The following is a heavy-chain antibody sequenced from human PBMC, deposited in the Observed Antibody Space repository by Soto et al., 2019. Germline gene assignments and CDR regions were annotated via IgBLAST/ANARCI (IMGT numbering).Heavy chain of an antibody. J-gene: IGHJ4*02. Sequence: GESLKISCKGSGYNFAGYWIAWVRQMPGKGLELMGIIYPSDSDTRYRPSFQGQVTISADKSISSAYLQWSSLRASDTAMYYCARGGVSTRTFDYWGQRSPVIVSS. CDR1: GYNFAGYW. CDR2: IYPSDSDT. D-gene: IGHD3-3*01. CDR3: ARGGVSTRTFDY. V-gene: IGHV5-51*01.